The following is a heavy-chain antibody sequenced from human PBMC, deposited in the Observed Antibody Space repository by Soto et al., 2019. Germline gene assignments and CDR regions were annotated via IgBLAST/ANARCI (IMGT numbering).Heavy chain of an antibody. CDR1: GFTFSSYA. Sequence: GGSLRLSCAASGFTFSSYAMSWVRQAPGKGLEWVSAISGSGGSTYYVDSVKGRVTISRDHSKNTLYLQMNSLRAEDTVVYYCAKHRELGNAFDIWGQGTMVTVSS. J-gene: IGHJ3*02. CDR2: ISGSGGST. D-gene: IGHD7-27*01. CDR3: AKHRELGNAFDI. V-gene: IGHV3-23*01.